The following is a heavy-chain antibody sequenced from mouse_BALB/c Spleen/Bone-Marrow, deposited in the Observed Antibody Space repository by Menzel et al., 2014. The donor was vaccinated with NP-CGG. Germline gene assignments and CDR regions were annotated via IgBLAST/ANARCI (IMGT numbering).Heavy chain of an antibody. J-gene: IGHJ1*01. CDR1: GYTFSSYW. D-gene: IGHD2-3*01. Sequence: VQLQQSGAELTKPGASVKISCKATGYTFSSYWIEWVKQRPGHGLEWIGEILPGSGSTNYNEKFKGKATFTADTSSNTAYMQLSSLTSEDSAVYYCARRGGWLGYFDVWGAGTTVTVSS. CDR3: ARRGGWLGYFDV. V-gene: IGHV1-9*01. CDR2: ILPGSGST.